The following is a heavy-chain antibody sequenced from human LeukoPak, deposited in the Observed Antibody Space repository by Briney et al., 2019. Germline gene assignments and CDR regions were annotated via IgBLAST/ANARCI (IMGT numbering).Heavy chain of an antibody. Sequence: ASVKVSCKASGGTFSSYAISWVRQAPGQGLEWMGGIIPIFGTANYAQKFQGRVTITADESTSTAYMELSSLRSEDTAVYYCARDSPRPYSGYDYDAFDIWGQGTMVTVSS. CDR1: GGTFSSYA. CDR2: IIPIFGTA. J-gene: IGHJ3*02. V-gene: IGHV1-69*13. D-gene: IGHD5-12*01. CDR3: ARDSPRPYSGYDYDAFDI.